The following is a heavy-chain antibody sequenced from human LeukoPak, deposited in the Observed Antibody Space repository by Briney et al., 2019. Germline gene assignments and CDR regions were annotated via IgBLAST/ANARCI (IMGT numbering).Heavy chain of an antibody. CDR2: ISGSGGST. D-gene: IGHD5-24*01. V-gene: IGHV3-23*01. Sequence: GGSLRLSCAASGFTFSSYAMSWVRQAPGKGLEWVSAISGSGGSTYYADSVKGRFTISRDNSKNTLYLQMNSLRADDTAVYYCAKGGTDGYNYHWGQGTLVIVSS. J-gene: IGHJ4*02. CDR3: AKGGTDGYNYH. CDR1: GFTFSSYA.